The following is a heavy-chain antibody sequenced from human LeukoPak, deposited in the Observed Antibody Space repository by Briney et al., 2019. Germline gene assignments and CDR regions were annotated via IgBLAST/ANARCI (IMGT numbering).Heavy chain of an antibody. Sequence: PGGSLRLSCAASGFTVSSKYMSWVRQAPGKGLEWVSVIYSGGSTHYADSVKGRFTISRDNSKNTLYLQMNSLRAEDTAVYYCARGGARGNSAIDCYYYYGMDAWGQGTTVTVSS. CDR3: ARGGARGNSAIDCYYYYGMDA. V-gene: IGHV3-53*03. J-gene: IGHJ6*02. CDR1: GFTVSSKY. D-gene: IGHD4-23*01. CDR2: IYSGGST.